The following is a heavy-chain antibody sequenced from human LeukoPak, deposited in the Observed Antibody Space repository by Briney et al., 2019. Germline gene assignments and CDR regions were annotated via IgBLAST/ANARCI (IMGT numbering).Heavy chain of an antibody. V-gene: IGHV4-34*01. Sequence: SETLSLTCAVYGGSFSGYYWSWIRQPPGKGLEWIGETNHIGSTNYNPSLKSRVTISVDTSKNQFSLKLSSVTAADTDVYYCARHLITMARLYWFDPWGQGTLVTVSS. CDR1: GGSFSGYY. D-gene: IGHD3-10*01. J-gene: IGHJ5*02. CDR2: TNHIGST. CDR3: ARHLITMARLYWFDP.